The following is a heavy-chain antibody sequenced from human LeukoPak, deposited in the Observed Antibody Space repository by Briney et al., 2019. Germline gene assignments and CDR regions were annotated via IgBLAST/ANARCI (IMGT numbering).Heavy chain of an antibody. D-gene: IGHD4-23*01. V-gene: IGHV3-74*03. Sequence: GGSLRLACAASGFTFSTCWMHWVRQAPGKGLVWVSRIKSDGSSIMYADSVRGRFTISRDNAKNTLYLQMNSLRAEDTAVYYCARDLDYGGRSNFDHWGQGTLVTVSS. CDR2: IKSDGSSI. CDR3: ARDLDYGGRSNFDH. J-gene: IGHJ4*02. CDR1: GFTFSTCW.